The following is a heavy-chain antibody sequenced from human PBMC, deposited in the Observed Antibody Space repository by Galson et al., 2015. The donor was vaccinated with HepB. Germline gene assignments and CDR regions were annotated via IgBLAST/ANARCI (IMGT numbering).Heavy chain of an antibody. V-gene: IGHV3-15*07. CDR2: IKSKTDGGTT. Sequence: SLRLSCAASGFTFSNAWMNWVRQAPGKGLEWVGRIKSKTDGGTTDYAAPVKGRFTISRDDSKNTLYLQMNSLKTEDTAVYYCPTTGYYDYVWGPDYWGQGTLVTVSS. J-gene: IGHJ4*02. CDR3: PTTGYYDYVWGPDY. D-gene: IGHD3-16*01. CDR1: GFTFSNAW.